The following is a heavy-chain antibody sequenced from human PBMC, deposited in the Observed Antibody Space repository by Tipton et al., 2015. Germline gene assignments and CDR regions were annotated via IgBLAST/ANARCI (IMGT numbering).Heavy chain of an antibody. Sequence: SLRLSCAASGFTFSSYAMSWVRQSPGKGLEWVSAISGSGSSTYYADSVKGRFTISRDNSKNTLYLQMNSLRAEDTAVYYCAREYYDSSGSPTPDAFDIWGQGTMVTVSS. CDR3: AREYYDSSGSPTPDAFDI. CDR2: ISGSGSST. CDR1: GFTFSSYA. J-gene: IGHJ3*02. D-gene: IGHD3-22*01. V-gene: IGHV3-23*01.